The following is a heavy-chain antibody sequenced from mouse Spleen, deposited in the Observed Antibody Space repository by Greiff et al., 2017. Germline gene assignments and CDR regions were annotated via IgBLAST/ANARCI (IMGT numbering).Heavy chain of an antibody. CDR1: GYTFTDYN. CDR2: INPNNGGT. J-gene: IGHJ2*01. V-gene: IGHV1-18*01. CDR3: ARTTTAPFDY. D-gene: IGHD1-2*01. Sequence: VQLQQSGPELVKPGASVKIPCKASGYTFTDYNMDWVKQSHGKSLEWIGDINPNNGGTIYNQKFKDKATLTADKSSSTAYMQLSSLTSEDSAVYYCARTTTAPFDYWGQGTTLTVSS.